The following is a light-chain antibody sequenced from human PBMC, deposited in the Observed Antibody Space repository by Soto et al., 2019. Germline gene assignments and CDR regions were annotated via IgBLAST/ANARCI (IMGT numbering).Light chain of an antibody. CDR2: DVS. CDR3: CSYGGSYTPYV. Sequence: QSALTQPRSVSGSPGQSVTISCTGTSSDVGLYNYVSWYQQHPGKAPKLIIYDVSKRPSGVPDRFSGSKSGNTASPTISGLQAEDEGEYFCCSYGGSYTPYVFGTGTKLTVL. V-gene: IGLV2-11*01. J-gene: IGLJ1*01. CDR1: SSDVGLYNY.